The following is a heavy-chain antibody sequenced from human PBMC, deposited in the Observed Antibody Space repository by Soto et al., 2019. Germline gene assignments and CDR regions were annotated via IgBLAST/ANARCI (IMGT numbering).Heavy chain of an antibody. CDR1: GFSLSTSGVG. J-gene: IGHJ6*02. V-gene: IGHV2-5*02. D-gene: IGHD2-21*02. CDR2: IYWDDDT. CDR3: IQSRCGGDCLQSYASHYYYGMDV. Sequence: QITLKESGPTLVKPTQTLTLTCTFSGFSLSTSGVGVGWIRQPPGKALEWLALIYWDDDTRYSPSLRSRLTISKYTSKNQVVLTMTNMDPVDTATYHCIQSRCGGDCLQSYASHYYYGMDVWGQGTTVTVSS.